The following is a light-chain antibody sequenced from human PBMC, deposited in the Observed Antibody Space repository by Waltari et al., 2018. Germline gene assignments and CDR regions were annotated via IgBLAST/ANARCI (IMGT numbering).Light chain of an antibody. CDR1: SGSIASNY. Sequence: NFMLTQPHSVSESPGKTVTISCTRSSGSIASNYVQGYQQRPGSAPTTVIYEDNQRPSGVPDRFSGSIDSSSNSASLTISGLKTEDEADYYCQSYDSSNQVVFGGGTKLTVL. CDR3: QSYDSSNQVV. J-gene: IGLJ2*01. V-gene: IGLV6-57*03. CDR2: EDN.